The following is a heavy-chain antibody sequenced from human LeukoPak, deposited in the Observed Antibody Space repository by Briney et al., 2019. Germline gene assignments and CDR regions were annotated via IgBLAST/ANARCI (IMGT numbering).Heavy chain of an antibody. CDR3: ARDPRLGDSSGYFSN. D-gene: IGHD3-22*01. Sequence: ETLSLTCTVSGXSISSSTYYWGWVRQVPGKGLVWVSRINTDGSSTNYADSVKGRFTIARDNAKKTLYLQMNGLRAEDTAVYHCARDPRLGDSSGYFSNWGQGTQVTVSS. CDR1: GXSISSSTYY. CDR2: INTDGSST. V-gene: IGHV3-74*01. J-gene: IGHJ4*02.